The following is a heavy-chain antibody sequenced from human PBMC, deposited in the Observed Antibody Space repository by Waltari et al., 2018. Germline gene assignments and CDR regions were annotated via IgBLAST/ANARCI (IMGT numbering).Heavy chain of an antibody. J-gene: IGHJ3*02. CDR3: ARGYYYGSGPDAFDI. V-gene: IGHV4-38-2*01. CDR1: GYSISSGSY. Sequence: QVQLQESGPGLVKPSETLSLTCAVSGYSISSGSYWDWIRQPPGKGLEWIGTIYHSGGHYYNPYLKSRVTRSVDTSKNQFSLKLSSVTAADTAVYYCARGYYYGSGPDAFDIWGQGTMVTVSS. CDR2: IYHSGGH. D-gene: IGHD3-10*01.